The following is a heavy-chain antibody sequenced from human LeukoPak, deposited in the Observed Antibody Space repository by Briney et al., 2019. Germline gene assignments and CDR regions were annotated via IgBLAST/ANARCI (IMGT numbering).Heavy chain of an antibody. CDR3: AGRSPYGDLFFDH. D-gene: IGHD4-17*01. J-gene: IGHJ4*02. Sequence: PSETLSLTCSVSGDSISSSSNYWGWIRQPPGKGLEWIGYTHNSGTSYYNPSLKSRVTIFADRSKNLFSLKVTSVTAADTAVYYCAGRSPYGDLFFDHWGQGNLVTVSS. CDR2: THNSGTS. V-gene: IGHV4-39*01. CDR1: GDSISSSSNY.